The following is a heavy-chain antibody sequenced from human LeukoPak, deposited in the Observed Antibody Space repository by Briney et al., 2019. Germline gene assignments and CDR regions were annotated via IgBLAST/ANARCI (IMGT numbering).Heavy chain of an antibody. CDR3: AKDQWEYCSGGSCYSFDY. CDR1: GFTFSSYG. Sequence: GGSLRLSCAASGFTFSSYGMHWVRQAPGKGLEWVAVISYDGSNKYYADCVKGRFTISRDNSKNTLYLQMNSLRAEDTAVYYCAKDQWEYCSGGSCYSFDYWGQGTLVTVSS. V-gene: IGHV3-30*18. D-gene: IGHD2-15*01. J-gene: IGHJ4*02. CDR2: ISYDGSNK.